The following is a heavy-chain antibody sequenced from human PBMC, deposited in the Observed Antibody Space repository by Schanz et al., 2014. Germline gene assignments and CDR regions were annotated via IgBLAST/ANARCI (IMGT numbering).Heavy chain of an antibody. CDR1: GFPFSDYF. Sequence: QVHLVDSGGGLVKPGGSMRLSCTASGFPFSDYFMAWVRQPPGRWLEWVSYISNGGGTIYYADTVKGRFTITRDNSKNSLYMQRNSLRAEYSAVYYCARIGGSVFDYWGQGTLVTVSS. CDR3: ARIGGSVFDY. CDR2: ISNGGGTI. J-gene: IGHJ4*02. D-gene: IGHD6-25*01. V-gene: IGHV3-11*01.